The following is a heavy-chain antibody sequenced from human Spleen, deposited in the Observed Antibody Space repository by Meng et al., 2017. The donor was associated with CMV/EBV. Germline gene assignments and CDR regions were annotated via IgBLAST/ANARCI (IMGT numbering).Heavy chain of an antibody. V-gene: IGHV4-34*01. CDR3: ARGCYFDY. Sequence: SETLSLTCAVYGGSFSGYYWSWIRQPPGKGLEWIGEINHSGSTNYNPPLKSRVTISVDTPKNQFSLKLSSVTAADTAVYYCARGCYFDYWGQGTLVTVSS. CDR2: INHSGST. CDR1: GGSFSGYY. J-gene: IGHJ4*02.